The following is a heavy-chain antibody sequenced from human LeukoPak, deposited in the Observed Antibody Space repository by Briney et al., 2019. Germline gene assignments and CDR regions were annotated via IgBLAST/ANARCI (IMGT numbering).Heavy chain of an antibody. V-gene: IGHV3-7*03. Sequence: GGSLRLSCAASGFSSSNYWMTWIRQAPGKGLEWVATIKGDGSDKRYVDSVKGRFTISRDDVKNSLYLQLNNLRAEDTAIYYCARAQWGYPFDVWGQGTRVTVSP. CDR1: GFSSSNYW. CDR2: IKGDGSDK. D-gene: IGHD5-18*01. CDR3: ARAQWGYPFDV. J-gene: IGHJ3*01.